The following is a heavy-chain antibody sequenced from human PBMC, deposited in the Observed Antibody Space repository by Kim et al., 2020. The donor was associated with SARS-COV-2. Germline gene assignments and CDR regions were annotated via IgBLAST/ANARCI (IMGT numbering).Heavy chain of an antibody. J-gene: IGHJ5*02. CDR1: GGSISSGGYY. D-gene: IGHD2-15*01. Sequence: SETLSLTCTVSGGSISSGGYYWSWIRQHPGKGLEWIGYIYYSGSTYYNPSLKSRVTISVDTSKNQFSLKLSSVTAADTAVYYCARDVSDPPNCSGGSCYSWNWFDPWGQGTLVTVSS. CDR3: ARDVSDPPNCSGGSCYSWNWFDP. V-gene: IGHV4-31*03. CDR2: IYYSGST.